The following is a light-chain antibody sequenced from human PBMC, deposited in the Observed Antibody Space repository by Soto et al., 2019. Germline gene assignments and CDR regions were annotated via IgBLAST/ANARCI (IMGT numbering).Light chain of an antibody. J-gene: IGKJ2*01. V-gene: IGKV3-20*01. CDR1: QSVSSNY. Sequence: EIVLTQSPGTLSLSPGERATLSCRASQSVSSNYLAWYRQKPGQAPSLLIYGASNRATGIPDRFSGSGSGTDFTLTISRLEPEDFAVYYCQQYGTSPPTYTFGQGTKLEIK. CDR2: GAS. CDR3: QQYGTSPPTYT.